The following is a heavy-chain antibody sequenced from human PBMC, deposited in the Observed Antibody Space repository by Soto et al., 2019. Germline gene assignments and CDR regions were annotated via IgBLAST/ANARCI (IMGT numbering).Heavy chain of an antibody. D-gene: IGHD1-1*01. CDR1: GFTFSTNA. V-gene: IGHV3-23*01. Sequence: PGGSLRLSCAASGFTFSTNAMSWVRQAPGKGLEWVSAISGGSGDKTYYADSVKGRCTISRDNSKNTLYLEINSLRADDTAVYYCAKEGGTSGTTCFDNWGQGTLVTVSS. CDR2: ISGGSGDKT. CDR3: AKEGGTSGTTCFDN. J-gene: IGHJ4*02.